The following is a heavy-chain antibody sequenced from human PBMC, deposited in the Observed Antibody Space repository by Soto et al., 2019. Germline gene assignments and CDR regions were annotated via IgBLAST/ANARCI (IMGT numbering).Heavy chain of an antibody. CDR1: GFTFSSYA. CDR2: ISYDGSNK. Sequence: GGSLRLSCAASGFTFSSYAMHWVRQAPGKGLEWVAVISYDGSNKYYADSVKGRFTISRDNSKNTLYLQMNSLRAEDTAVSYCAIDGGGNTSMVTGFAYWGQGTLVTVSS. CDR3: AIDGGGNTSMVTGFAY. D-gene: IGHD5-18*01. J-gene: IGHJ4*02. V-gene: IGHV3-30-3*01.